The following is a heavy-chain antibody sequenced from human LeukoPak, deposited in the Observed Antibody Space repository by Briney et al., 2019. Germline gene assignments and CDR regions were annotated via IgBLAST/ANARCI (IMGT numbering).Heavy chain of an antibody. CDR3: GAVAGRGGYFDY. CDR1: GFTFSSYW. Sequence: PGGSLRLSCAASGFTFSSYWMSWVRQAPGKGLEWVANIKQDGSEKYYVDSVKGRFTISRDNSKNTLYLQMNSLSAEDTAVYYCGAVAGRGGYFDYWGQGTLVTVSS. J-gene: IGHJ4*02. D-gene: IGHD6-19*01. V-gene: IGHV3-7*01. CDR2: IKQDGSEK.